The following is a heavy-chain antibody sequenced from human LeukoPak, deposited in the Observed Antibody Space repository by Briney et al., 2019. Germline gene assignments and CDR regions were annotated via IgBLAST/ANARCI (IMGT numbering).Heavy chain of an antibody. CDR1: GFTVSSYG. CDR3: AREKLAAAGTGFDY. CDR2: IWYDGSNK. V-gene: IGHV3-33*01. D-gene: IGHD6-13*01. J-gene: IGHJ4*02. Sequence: GRSLRLSCAASGFTVSSYGMHWVRQAPGKGLEWVAVIWYDGSNKYYADSVKGRFTISRDNSKNTLYLQMISLRAEDTAVYYCAREKLAAAGTGFDYWGEGTLVTVSS.